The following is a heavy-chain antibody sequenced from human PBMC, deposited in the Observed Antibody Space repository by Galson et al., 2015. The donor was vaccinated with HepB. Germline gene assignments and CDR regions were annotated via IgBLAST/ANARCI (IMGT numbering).Heavy chain of an antibody. CDR3: AKVGPLYNNQYYFDF. Sequence: SLRLSCAASGFTFSNYAMTWVRQAPEKGLEWVSSITASGGGTYYADAVKGRFTISRDNSKNTLYLQVNSLGAEDAAVYYCAKVGPLYNNQYYFDFWGQGTLVTLSS. J-gene: IGHJ4*02. CDR2: ITASGGGT. V-gene: IGHV3-23*01. D-gene: IGHD5-24*01. CDR1: GFTFSNYA.